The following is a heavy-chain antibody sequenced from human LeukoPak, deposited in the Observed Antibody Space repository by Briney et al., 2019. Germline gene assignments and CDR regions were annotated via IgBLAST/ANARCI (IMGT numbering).Heavy chain of an antibody. D-gene: IGHD6-19*01. CDR1: GGSVSSGSYY. V-gene: IGHV4-61*01. Sequence: SETLSLTCTVSGGSVSSGSYYWSWIRQPPGKGLEWIGYIYYSGSTNYNPSLKSRVTISVDTSKNQFSLKLSSVTAADTAVYYCARGGGIAVAGTMNFQHWGQGALVTVSS. J-gene: IGHJ1*01. CDR2: IYYSGST. CDR3: ARGGGIAVAGTMNFQH.